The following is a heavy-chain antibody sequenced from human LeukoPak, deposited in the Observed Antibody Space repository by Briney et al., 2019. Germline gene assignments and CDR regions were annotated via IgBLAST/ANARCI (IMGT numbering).Heavy chain of an antibody. J-gene: IGHJ4*02. CDR1: GYAFTGYY. CDR3: AREPEVLAATSFDY. Sequence: ASVKVSCKASGYAFTGYYMHWVRQAPGQGLEWMGWINPNSGGTNYAQKFQGRVTMTRDTSISTAYMELSRLRSDDTAVYYCAREPEVLAATSFDYWGQGPLVTVSS. D-gene: IGHD2-2*01. CDR2: INPNSGGT. V-gene: IGHV1-2*02.